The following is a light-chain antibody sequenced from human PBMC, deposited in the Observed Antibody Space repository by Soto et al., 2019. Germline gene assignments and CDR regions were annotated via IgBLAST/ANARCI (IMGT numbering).Light chain of an antibody. CDR2: EVS. CDR1: SSDVGSYNR. Sequence: QSVRTQPASVSGSPGQSSTISCTGTSSDVGSYNRVSWYQQHPGKAPKLMIYEVSKRRSGVSNRFSGSKSGNTASLTVCGLQAEDEADYYCCSYAGSSTFPYVFGTGTKVTVL. V-gene: IGLV2-23*02. CDR3: CSYAGSSTFPYV. J-gene: IGLJ1*01.